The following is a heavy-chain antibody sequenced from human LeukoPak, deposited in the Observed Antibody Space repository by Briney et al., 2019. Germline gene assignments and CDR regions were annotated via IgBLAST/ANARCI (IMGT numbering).Heavy chain of an antibody. V-gene: IGHV1-18*01. D-gene: IGHD3-10*01. Sequence: GASVKVSCKASDYTFSTYGISWVRQAPGQGLEWMGWISGYDGDTIYAQKFQGRVTMTTDTSTSTAYMELWSLTSDDTAVYYCARDKFLQGGHYYKYGMDVWGQGTTVTVSS. J-gene: IGHJ6*02. CDR3: ARDKFLQGGHYYKYGMDV. CDR2: ISGYDGDT. CDR1: DYTFSTYG.